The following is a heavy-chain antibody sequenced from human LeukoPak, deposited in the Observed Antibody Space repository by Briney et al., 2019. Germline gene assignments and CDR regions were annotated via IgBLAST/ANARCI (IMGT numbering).Heavy chain of an antibody. CDR2: IYYSGST. CDR3: ARDHSSSSPYYYYGMDV. J-gene: IGHJ6*02. Sequence: SETLSLTCTVSGGSISSYYWSWIRQPPGKGLEWIGYIYYSGSTYYNPSLKSRVTISVDTSKNQFSLKLSSVTAADTAMYYCARDHSSSSPYYYYGMDVWGQGTTVTVSS. D-gene: IGHD6-6*01. CDR1: GGSISSYY. V-gene: IGHV4-59*12.